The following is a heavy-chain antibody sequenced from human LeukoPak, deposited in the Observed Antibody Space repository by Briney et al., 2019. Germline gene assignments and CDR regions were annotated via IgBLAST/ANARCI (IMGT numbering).Heavy chain of an antibody. J-gene: IGHJ4*02. Sequence: SETLSLTCTGSGCSISSYYWSWIRQPPGKGLEWIGYIYYSGSTNYNPSLKSRVTISVDTSTNQFSLKLSSVTAADSAVYYCARGSSPLDYWGQGTLVTVSS. V-gene: IGHV4-59*01. CDR3: ARGSSPLDY. CDR2: IYYSGST. CDR1: GCSISSYY.